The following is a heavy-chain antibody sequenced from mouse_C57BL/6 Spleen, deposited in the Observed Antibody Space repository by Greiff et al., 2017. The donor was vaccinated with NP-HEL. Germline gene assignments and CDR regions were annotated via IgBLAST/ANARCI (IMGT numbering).Heavy chain of an antibody. CDR1: GYTFTNYW. D-gene: IGHD2-1*01. CDR2: IYPGGGYT. J-gene: IGHJ4*01. V-gene: IGHV1-63*01. Sequence: QVQLQQSGAELVRPGTSVKMSCKASGYTFTNYWIGWAKQRPGHGLEWIGDIYPGGGYTNYNEKLKGKATLTADKSSSTAYMQFSSLTSEDSAIYYCARYGNYVYAMDYWGQGTSVTVSS. CDR3: ARYGNYVYAMDY.